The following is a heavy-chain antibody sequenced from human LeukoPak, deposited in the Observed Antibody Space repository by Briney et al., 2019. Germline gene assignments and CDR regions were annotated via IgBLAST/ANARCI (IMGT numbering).Heavy chain of an antibody. CDR1: GFTFSSYW. D-gene: IGHD3-3*01. J-gene: IGHJ4*02. Sequence: GGSLRLSCAASGFTFSSYWMSWVRQAPGKGLEWVAVISYDGSNKYYADSVKGRFTISRDNSKNTLYLQMNSLRAEDTAVYYCASIYYDFWSGYYPHAFDYWGQGTLVTVSS. CDR2: ISYDGSNK. V-gene: IGHV3-30*03. CDR3: ASIYYDFWSGYYPHAFDY.